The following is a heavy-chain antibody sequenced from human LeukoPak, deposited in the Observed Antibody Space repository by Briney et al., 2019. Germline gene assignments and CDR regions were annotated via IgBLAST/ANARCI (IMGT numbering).Heavy chain of an antibody. J-gene: IGHJ4*02. D-gene: IGHD3-16*01. Sequence: GGSLRLSCAASGFTFRSYAMHWVRQAPGKGLEGVAVISYDGSNKYYADSVKGRFTISRGNSKNTLYRQMNSLIAGDTAVYYCARMALGYWGQGTLVTVSS. V-gene: IGHV3-30-3*01. CDR1: GFTFRSYA. CDR3: ARMALGY. CDR2: ISYDGSNK.